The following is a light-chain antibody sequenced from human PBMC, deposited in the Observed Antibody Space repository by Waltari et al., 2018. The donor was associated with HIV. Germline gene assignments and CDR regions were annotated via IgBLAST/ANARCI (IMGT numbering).Light chain of an antibody. J-gene: IGKJ1*01. CDR3: QQYYSSPWT. V-gene: IGKV4-1*01. CDR2: WAS. Sequence: DIVMTQYPDPLAVSLGERATINCKSSQSVLSRSNNKNYLAWYQQKPGQPPKLLIYWASTRESGVPDRFSGTGSATDFTRTISSLQAEDLAVYFCQQYYSSPWTFGPGTKVEIK. CDR1: QSVLSRSNNKNY.